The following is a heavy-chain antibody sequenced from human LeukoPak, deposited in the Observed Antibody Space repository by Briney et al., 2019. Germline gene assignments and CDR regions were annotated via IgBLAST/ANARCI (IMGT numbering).Heavy chain of an antibody. CDR2: INHSGST. Sequence: SETLTLTCAASGGTFSGYYRHWIRQPPGKGLEWIGEINHSGSTNYYPSLKSRVTISVDTSKNQFSLKLSSVTAADTAVYYCASIKGAYYYYYYMDVWGKGTTVTVSS. D-gene: IGHD1-26*01. CDR3: ASIKGAYYYYYYMDV. V-gene: IGHV4-34*08. CDR1: GGTFSGYY. J-gene: IGHJ6*03.